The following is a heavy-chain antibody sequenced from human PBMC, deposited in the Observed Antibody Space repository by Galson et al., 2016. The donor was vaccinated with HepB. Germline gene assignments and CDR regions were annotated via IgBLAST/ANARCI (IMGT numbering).Heavy chain of an antibody. Sequence: SLRLSCAASGFTLTDAWMNWVRQAPGVGLEWVGRITSKTDGGKTAYAAPVRGRFTISTDDSKKTVYLQMNSLKPDDTAVYYCNTVGAMWYIAAWGQGTPVTVSS. V-gene: IGHV3-15*01. J-gene: IGHJ5*02. CDR3: NTVGAMWYIAA. CDR1: GFTLTDAW. D-gene: IGHD1-1*01. CDR2: ITSKTDGGKT.